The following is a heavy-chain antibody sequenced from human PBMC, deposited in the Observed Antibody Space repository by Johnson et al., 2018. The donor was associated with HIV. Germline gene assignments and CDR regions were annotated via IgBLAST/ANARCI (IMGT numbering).Heavy chain of an antibody. Sequence: VQLVESGGGLVQPGGSLRLSCAASGFTFSSYWMSWVRQAPGRGLEWVANITQDGSEKYYVDTVKGRFTISRDNAKNSLYLQMNSLRAEDTAVYYCARDVMEDFWSGSFDAFDIWGQGTMVTVSS. D-gene: IGHD3-3*01. CDR3: ARDVMEDFWSGSFDAFDI. J-gene: IGHJ3*02. V-gene: IGHV3-7*05. CDR1: GFTFSSYW. CDR2: ITQDGSEK.